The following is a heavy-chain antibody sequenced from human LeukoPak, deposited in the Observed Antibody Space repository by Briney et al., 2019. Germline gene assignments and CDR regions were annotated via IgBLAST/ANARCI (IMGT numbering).Heavy chain of an antibody. V-gene: IGHV3-53*04. CDR3: AREYYYGSGSYSTNGMDV. Sequence: GGSLRLSCAASGFTVSINYMSWVRQAPGKGLEWVSVIYSGGSTYYADSVKGRFTISRHNSKNTLYLQMNSLRAEDTAVYYCAREYYYGSGSYSTNGMDVWGQGTTVTVSS. CDR2: IYSGGST. J-gene: IGHJ6*02. D-gene: IGHD3-10*01. CDR1: GFTVSINY.